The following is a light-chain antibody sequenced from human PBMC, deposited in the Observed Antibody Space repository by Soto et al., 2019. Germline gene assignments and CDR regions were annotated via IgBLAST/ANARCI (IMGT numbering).Light chain of an antibody. V-gene: IGKV3-20*01. J-gene: IGKJ1*01. CDR2: GAS. CDR3: QQYGSSGT. CDR1: QSVSNNY. Sequence: EIELTQSPGTLSLSPGERATLSCRASQSVSNNYLAWYQQKPGQAPRLLIYGASNRATGITDRFSGSGSGRDFTLTISRLEPEDFAVYYCQQYGSSGTFGQGTKVEIK.